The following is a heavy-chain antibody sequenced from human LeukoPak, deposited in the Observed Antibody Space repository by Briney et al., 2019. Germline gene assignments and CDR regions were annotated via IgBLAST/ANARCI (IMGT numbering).Heavy chain of an antibody. CDR3: ARDRIAVAGTPLY. Sequence: PGGSLRLSCAASGFTFSSYSMNWVRQAPGKGLESVSSISSSSSSYIYYADSVKGRFTISRDNAKNSLYLQMNSLRAEDTAVYYCARDRIAVAGTPLYWGQGTLVTASS. J-gene: IGHJ4*02. CDR2: ISSSSSSYI. CDR1: GFTFSSYS. V-gene: IGHV3-21*01. D-gene: IGHD6-19*01.